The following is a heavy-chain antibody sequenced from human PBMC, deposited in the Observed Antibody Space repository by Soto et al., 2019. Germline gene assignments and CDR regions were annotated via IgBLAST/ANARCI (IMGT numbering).Heavy chain of an antibody. CDR3: ASHYYYDSSGYYSIDY. Sequence: SETLSLTCTVSGGSISSSSYYWGWIRQPPGKGLEWIGSIYYSGSTYYNPSLKSRVTISVDTSKNQFSLKLSSVTAADTAVYYCASHYYYDSSGYYSIDYWGQGTLVT. D-gene: IGHD3-22*01. CDR2: IYYSGST. V-gene: IGHV4-39*01. CDR1: GGSISSSSYY. J-gene: IGHJ4*02.